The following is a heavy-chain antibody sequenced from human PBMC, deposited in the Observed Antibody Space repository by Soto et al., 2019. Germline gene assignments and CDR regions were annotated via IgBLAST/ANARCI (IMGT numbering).Heavy chain of an antibody. CDR2: ISAYNGNT. J-gene: IGHJ4*02. V-gene: IGHV1-18*04. CDR1: GYTFTSYG. Sequence: QVQLVQSGAEVKKPGASVKVSCKASGYTFTSYGISWVRQAPGQGLEWMGWISAYNGNTNYAQKLQDRVTMTSDTSTSTAYMELRSLRSDDTAVYYCARDGLIAPAHGTVTTFDYWGQGSLVTVSS. D-gene: IGHD4-17*01. CDR3: ARDGLIAPAHGTVTTFDY.